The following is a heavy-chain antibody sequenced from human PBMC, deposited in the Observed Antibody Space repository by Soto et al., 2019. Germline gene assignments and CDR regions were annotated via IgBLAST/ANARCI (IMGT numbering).Heavy chain of an antibody. D-gene: IGHD3-9*01. J-gene: IGHJ4*02. V-gene: IGHV1-24*01. CDR1: GYTLTELS. Sequence: ASVKVSCKVSGYTLTELSMHWVRQAPGKGLEWMGGFDPEDGETIYAQKFQGRVTMTEDTSTDTAYMELSSLRSEDTAVYYCATGESRYFDWFFGYWGQGTLVTVSS. CDR2: FDPEDGET. CDR3: ATGESRYFDWFFGY.